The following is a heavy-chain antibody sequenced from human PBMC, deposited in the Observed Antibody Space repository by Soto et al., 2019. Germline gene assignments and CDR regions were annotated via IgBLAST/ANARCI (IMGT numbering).Heavy chain of an antibody. D-gene: IGHD5-18*01. Sequence: PSETLSLTCTVSGGSISSSSYYWGWIRQPPGKGLEWIGSIYYSGSTYYNPSLKSRVTISVDTSKNQFSLKLSSVTAADTAVYYCAGRTTSGYSYGYEFGVVDYWGQGTLVTVSS. CDR3: AGRTTSGYSYGYEFGVVDY. V-gene: IGHV4-39*01. CDR2: IYYSGST. J-gene: IGHJ4*02. CDR1: GGSISSSSYY.